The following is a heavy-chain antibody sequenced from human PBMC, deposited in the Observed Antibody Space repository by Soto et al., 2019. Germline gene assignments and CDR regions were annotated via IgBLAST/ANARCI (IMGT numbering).Heavy chain of an antibody. CDR3: ARHTLPTRIGGDQWIYYF. J-gene: IGHJ4*01. CDR1: AHSFTRYG. V-gene: IGHV5-51*01. D-gene: IGHD3-22*01. CDR2: YSPGDSDT. Sequence: PGPSETVSCKGSAHSFTRYGPGWVRQIPAKGLECMEIYSPGDSDTRYIPSFQGQVTIAADKSISTACLECSSLKASDTAMYYCARHTLPTRIGGDQWIYYF.